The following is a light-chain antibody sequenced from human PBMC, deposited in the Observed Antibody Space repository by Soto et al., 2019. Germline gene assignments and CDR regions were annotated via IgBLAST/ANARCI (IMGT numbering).Light chain of an antibody. Sequence: MVMTQSPAILSVSPWGRATLSCRASQSLSGNYLAWYQQKPGQAPRVLIYRASIRATGISDRFSGSGSGTDFTLTISRLEPEDLAVYYCQHYGASPWTFGQGTKVDIK. V-gene: IGKV3-20*01. CDR2: RAS. CDR1: QSLSGNY. CDR3: QHYGASPWT. J-gene: IGKJ1*01.